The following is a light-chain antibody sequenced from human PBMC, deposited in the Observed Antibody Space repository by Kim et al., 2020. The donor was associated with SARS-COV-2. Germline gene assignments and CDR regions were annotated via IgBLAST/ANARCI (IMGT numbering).Light chain of an antibody. J-gene: IGLJ2*01. CDR1: VIATYS. CDR3: QVWDSTNDRGI. Sequence: APGKTAKITCEGNVIATYSVHWYQQKPGQAPVLVLYFDTDRPSGIPERFAGSNSGNTATLTISRVEAGDEADYYCQVWDSTNDRGIFGGGTQLTVL. CDR2: FDT. V-gene: IGLV3-21*04.